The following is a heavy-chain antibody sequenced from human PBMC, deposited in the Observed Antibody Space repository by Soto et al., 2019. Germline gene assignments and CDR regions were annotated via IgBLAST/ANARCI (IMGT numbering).Heavy chain of an antibody. D-gene: IGHD3-9*01. V-gene: IGHV3-74*01. CDR2: INSEGSST. CDR3: ARDRYFDWFDENDY. J-gene: IGHJ4*02. Sequence: EVQLVESGGGLVQPGGSLRLSCAASGFTFSSYWMHWVRQAPGKGLVWVSRINSEGSSTSYAVSVKGRFTISRDNAKNTLYLHMNSLRAEDTAVYSCARDRYFDWFDENDYWGQGTLVTVSS. CDR1: GFTFSSYW.